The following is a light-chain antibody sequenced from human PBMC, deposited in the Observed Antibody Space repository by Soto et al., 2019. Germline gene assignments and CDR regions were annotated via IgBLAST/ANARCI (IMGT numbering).Light chain of an antibody. J-gene: IGKJ1*01. V-gene: IGKV2-28*01. CDR2: LGS. CDR3: MQALQTPST. CDR1: QSLLHSNGYNY. Sequence: DIVMTQSPLSLPVTPGEPASISCRSSQSLLHSNGYNYLDWYLQKPGQSPQLLIYLGSNRSSGVPDRFSDSGSGTDFTLKISRVEAEDVGVYYCMQALQTPSTCGQGTKVEIK.